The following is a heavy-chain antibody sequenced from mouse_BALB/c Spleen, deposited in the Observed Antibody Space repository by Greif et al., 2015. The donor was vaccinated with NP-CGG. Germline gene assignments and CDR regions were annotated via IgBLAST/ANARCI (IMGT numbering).Heavy chain of an antibody. D-gene: IGHD3-3*01. Sequence: EVKLMESGGGLVKPGGSLKLSCSASGFTFSDYYMYWVRQTPEKRLEWVATISDGGSYTYYPDSVKGRFTISRDNAKNNLYLQMSSLKSEDTAMYYCARGGTGFDYWGRGTTLTVSS. CDR2: ISDGGSYT. CDR3: ARGGTGFDY. J-gene: IGHJ2*01. CDR1: GFTFSDYY. V-gene: IGHV5-4*02.